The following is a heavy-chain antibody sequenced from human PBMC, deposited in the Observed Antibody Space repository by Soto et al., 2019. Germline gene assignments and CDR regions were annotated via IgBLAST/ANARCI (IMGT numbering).Heavy chain of an antibody. CDR3: AMGLAAAGTFDY. CDR1: GFTFSSSA. J-gene: IGHJ4*02. CDR2: ISGSGGTT. V-gene: IGHV3-23*01. D-gene: IGHD6-13*01. Sequence: SLRLSCAASGFTFSSSAMSWVRQAPGEGLEWVSAISGSGGTTYYADSVKGRFTISRDNSKNTLYLLLHSLRAEDTAVYFYAMGLAAAGTFDYWGQGSLVTVSS.